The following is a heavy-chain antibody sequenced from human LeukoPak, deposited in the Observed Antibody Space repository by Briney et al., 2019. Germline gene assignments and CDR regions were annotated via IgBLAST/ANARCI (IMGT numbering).Heavy chain of an antibody. J-gene: IGHJ4*02. D-gene: IGHD6-19*01. CDR2: ISPRGGSM. CDR1: GFTFSDYH. CDR3: AAGRDIAVAGPGGYFDY. Sequence: GGSLTLSCAASGFTFSDYHMNWIRQAPGKGLDWVSYISPRGGSMYFADSVKGRFTISRDNAENSLFLQMNSLTADDTAVYYCAAGRDIAVAGPGGYFDYWGQGTLVTVSS. V-gene: IGHV3-11*01.